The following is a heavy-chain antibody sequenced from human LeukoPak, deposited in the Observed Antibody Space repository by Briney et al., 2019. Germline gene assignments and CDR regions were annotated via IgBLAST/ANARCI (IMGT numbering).Heavy chain of an antibody. J-gene: IGHJ6*02. Sequence: ASVKVSCKASGYTFTSYDINWVRQAPGQGLEWMGRINPNSGGTNYAQKFQGRVTMTRDTSISTAYMELSRLRSDDTAVYYCARDQNTIFGVVTYGMDVWGQGTTVTVSS. V-gene: IGHV1-2*06. CDR1: GYTFTSYD. CDR3: ARDQNTIFGVVTYGMDV. CDR2: INPNSGGT. D-gene: IGHD3-3*01.